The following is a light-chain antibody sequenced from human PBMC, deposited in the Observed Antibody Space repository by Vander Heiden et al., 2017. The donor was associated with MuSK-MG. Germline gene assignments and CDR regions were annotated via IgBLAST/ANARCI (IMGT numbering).Light chain of an antibody. CDR2: GTS. Sequence: GDRVTISCRASQNMNTFLNWFQQKPGKPPTLLIYGTSTLDSGVPSRFSGSGSGTDFTLTISSLQAEDFATYYCQQRDRTPLTFGGGTRVDIK. CDR1: QNMNTF. J-gene: IGKJ4*01. CDR3: QQRDRTPLT. V-gene: IGKV1-39*01.